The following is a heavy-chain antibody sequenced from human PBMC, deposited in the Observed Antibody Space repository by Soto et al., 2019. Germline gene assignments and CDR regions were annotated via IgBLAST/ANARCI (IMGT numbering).Heavy chain of an antibody. V-gene: IGHV3-23*01. CDR1: GFNFSSYA. Sequence: GGSLRLSCAASGFNFSSYAMSWVRQAPGKGLEWVSVISGGGGRTNYAGSVKGRFTISRDNSKNTLYIQMNSLRAEDTAVYYCAKGLEVTVFGVVTIYDYWGQGTLVTVSS. J-gene: IGHJ4*02. CDR3: AKGLEVTVFGVVTIYDY. D-gene: IGHD3-3*01. CDR2: ISGGGGRT.